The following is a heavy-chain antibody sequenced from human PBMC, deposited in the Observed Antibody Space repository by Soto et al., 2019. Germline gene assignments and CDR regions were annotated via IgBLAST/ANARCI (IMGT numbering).Heavy chain of an antibody. J-gene: IGHJ5*02. Sequence: LRLSCAASGFTFSSYSMNWVRQAPGKGLEWVSSISSSSSYIYYADSVKGRFTISRDNAKNSLYLQMNSLRAEDTAVYYCASRRITMVRGVISWGQGTLVTVSS. CDR1: GFTFSSYS. D-gene: IGHD3-10*01. V-gene: IGHV3-21*01. CDR2: ISSSSSYI. CDR3: ASRRITMVRGVIS.